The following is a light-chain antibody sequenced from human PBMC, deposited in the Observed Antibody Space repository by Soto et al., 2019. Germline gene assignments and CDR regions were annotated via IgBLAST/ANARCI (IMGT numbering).Light chain of an antibody. Sequence: QSALTQPASVSGSPGQSITISCTGSGTDVGTYNFVSWFQRHPGKAPQLIIYEVTERPSGVSPRFSGSKSVNTASLTISGLRAEDEADYFGCSFAGRKTWVFGGGTKLTVL. CDR2: EVT. V-gene: IGLV2-23*02. J-gene: IGLJ3*02. CDR1: GTDVGTYNF. CDR3: CSFAGRKTWV.